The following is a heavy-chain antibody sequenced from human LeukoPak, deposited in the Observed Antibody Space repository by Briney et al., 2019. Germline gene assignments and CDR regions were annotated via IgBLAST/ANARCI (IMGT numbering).Heavy chain of an antibody. CDR1: GGSISSSTYY. CDR3: ARGLYGGNSPVVY. V-gene: IGHV4-39*07. D-gene: IGHD4-23*01. J-gene: IGHJ4*02. Sequence: SETLSLTCSVSGGSISSSTYYWGWIRQPPGMGLEWVGSISNSGSTYYNPSLKSRVTISLDTSKNQFSLKLSSVTAADTAVYYCARGLYGGNSPVVYWGQGTLVTVSS. CDR2: ISNSGST.